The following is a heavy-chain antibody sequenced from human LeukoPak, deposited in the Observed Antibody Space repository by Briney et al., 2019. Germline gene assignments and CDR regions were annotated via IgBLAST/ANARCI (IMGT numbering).Heavy chain of an antibody. CDR2: IRYDGSNK. Sequence: GGSLRLSCAASGFTFSSYGMHWVRQAPGKGLEWVAFIRYDGSNKYYADSVKGRFTISRDNSKNTLYLQMNSLRAEDTAVYYCAKDKYYYDSSGPDYWGQGTLVTVSS. CDR3: AKDKYYYDSSGPDY. D-gene: IGHD3-22*01. V-gene: IGHV3-30*02. CDR1: GFTFSSYG. J-gene: IGHJ4*02.